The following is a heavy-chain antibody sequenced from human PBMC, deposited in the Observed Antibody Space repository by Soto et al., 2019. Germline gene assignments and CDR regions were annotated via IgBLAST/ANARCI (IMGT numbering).Heavy chain of an antibody. V-gene: IGHV3-74*01. Sequence: GGSLRLSCAASGFTFSSYWMHWVRQAPGKGLVWVSRINSDGSSTSYADSVKGRFTISRDNAKNTLYLQMNSLRAEDPAVYYCARDGGYCGGDCYFDYWGQGTLVTVSS. CDR1: GFTFSSYW. CDR2: INSDGSST. J-gene: IGHJ4*02. D-gene: IGHD2-21*02. CDR3: ARDGGYCGGDCYFDY.